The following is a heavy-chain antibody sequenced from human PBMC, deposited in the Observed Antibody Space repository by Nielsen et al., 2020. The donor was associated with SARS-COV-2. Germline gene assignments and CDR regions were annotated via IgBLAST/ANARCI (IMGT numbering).Heavy chain of an antibody. Sequence: WLRQPPGKGLEWIGSIYYSGSTYYNPSLKSRVTISVDTSKNQFSLKLSSVTAADTAVYYCARDSVFGVVIATQNDYYGMDVWGQGTTVTVSS. V-gene: IGHV4-39*02. J-gene: IGHJ6*02. CDR3: ARDSVFGVVIATQNDYYGMDV. CDR2: IYYSGST. D-gene: IGHD3-3*01.